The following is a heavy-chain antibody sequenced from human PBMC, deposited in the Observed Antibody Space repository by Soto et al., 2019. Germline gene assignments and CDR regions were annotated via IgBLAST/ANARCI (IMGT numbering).Heavy chain of an antibody. CDR2: ISYDGSNK. V-gene: IGHV3-30*18. J-gene: IGHJ4*02. Sequence: QVQLVESGGGVVQPGRSLRLSCAASGFSFSSYGMHWLRQAAGKGLEWVAVISYDGSNKYYADSVRGRFTISRDNSKNTLYLQMNSLRPEDTAVVYCAKERMEQYQLLPFFDYWGQGTLVTVSS. CDR3: AKERMEQYQLLPFFDY. CDR1: GFSFSSYG. D-gene: IGHD2-2*01.